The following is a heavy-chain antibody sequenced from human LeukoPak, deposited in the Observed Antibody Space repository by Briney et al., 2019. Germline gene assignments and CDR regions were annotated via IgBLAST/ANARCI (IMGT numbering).Heavy chain of an antibody. Sequence: GASVKVSCKASGYTFTSYGISWVRQAPGQGLEWMGWISAYNGNTNYAQKLQGRVTMTTDTSTSTAYMELRGLRSDDTAVYYCARLRLGELSPTPDYYYYGMDVWGKGTTVTVSS. CDR1: GYTFTSYG. V-gene: IGHV1-18*04. D-gene: IGHD3-16*02. J-gene: IGHJ6*04. CDR2: ISAYNGNT. CDR3: ARLRLGELSPTPDYYYYGMDV.